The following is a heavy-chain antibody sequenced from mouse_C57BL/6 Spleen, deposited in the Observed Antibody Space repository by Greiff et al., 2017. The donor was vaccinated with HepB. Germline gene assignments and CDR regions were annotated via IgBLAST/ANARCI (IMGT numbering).Heavy chain of an antibody. CDR1: GFTFSDYG. CDR2: ISSGSSTI. Sequence: EVHLVESGGGLVKPGGSLKLSCAASGFTFSDYGMHWVRQAPEKGLEWVAYISSGSSTIYYADTVKGRFTISRDNAKNTLFLQMTSLRSEDTAMYYCARPVYDGYYGSAMDYWGQGTSVTVSS. CDR3: ARPVYDGYYGSAMDY. V-gene: IGHV5-17*01. J-gene: IGHJ4*01. D-gene: IGHD2-3*01.